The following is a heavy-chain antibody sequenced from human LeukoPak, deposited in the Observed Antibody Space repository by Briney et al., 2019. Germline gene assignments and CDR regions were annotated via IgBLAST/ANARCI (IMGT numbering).Heavy chain of an antibody. J-gene: IGHJ6*03. D-gene: IGHD3-3*02. Sequence: PGGSLRLSCAASGFTFSTDWMTWVRQAPGKGLEWVANIKQDGSEKYYVDSMKGRFTVSRDNAKNSLYLQMNSLRAEDTAVYYCARKLGHYYQYMDVWGKGTTVTVSS. CDR1: GFTFSTDW. V-gene: IGHV3-7*01. CDR3: ARKLGHYYQYMDV. CDR2: IKQDGSEK.